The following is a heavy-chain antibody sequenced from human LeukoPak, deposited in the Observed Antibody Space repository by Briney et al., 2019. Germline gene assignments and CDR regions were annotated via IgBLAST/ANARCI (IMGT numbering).Heavy chain of an antibody. CDR2: IYPGDSDT. J-gene: IGHJ3*01. V-gene: IGHV5-51*01. Sequence: GESLKISCKASGYSFSTYWIAWVRQMPGKGLEWMGIIYPGDSDTRYSPSFRGLVTISADKSISTAYLQWSSLKASDTAMYYCARSGIVVVSLGAFDFWGQGTMVTVSS. D-gene: IGHD2-21*01. CDR1: GYSFSTYW. CDR3: ARSGIVVVSLGAFDF.